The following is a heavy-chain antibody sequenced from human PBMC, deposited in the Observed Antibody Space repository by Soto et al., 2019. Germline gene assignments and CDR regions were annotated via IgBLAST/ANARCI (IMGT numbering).Heavy chain of an antibody. CDR3: ARGGSVIGYDILTGYSSDFDY. J-gene: IGHJ4*02. V-gene: IGHV3-53*04. CDR2: IYSGGST. D-gene: IGHD3-9*01. Sequence: GSLRLSCAASGFTVSSNYMSWVRQAPGKGLEWVSVIYSGGSTYYADSVKGRFTISRHNSKNTLYLQMNSLRAEDTAVYYCARGGSVIGYDILTGYSSDFDYWGQGTLLTVSS. CDR1: GFTVSSNY.